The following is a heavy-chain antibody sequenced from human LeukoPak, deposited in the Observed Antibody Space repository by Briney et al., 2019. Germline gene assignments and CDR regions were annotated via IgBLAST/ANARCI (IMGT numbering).Heavy chain of an antibody. CDR2: INPNSGGT. V-gene: IGHV1-2*02. D-gene: IGHD2-15*01. Sequence: RASVKVSCKASGYTFTGYYMHWVRQAPGQGLEWMGWINPNSGGTNYAQKFQGRVTMTRDTSISTAYMELSRLRSDDTAVYYCARYPSGGPLEGAFDYWGQGTLVTVSS. J-gene: IGHJ4*02. CDR3: ARYPSGGPLEGAFDY. CDR1: GYTFTGYY.